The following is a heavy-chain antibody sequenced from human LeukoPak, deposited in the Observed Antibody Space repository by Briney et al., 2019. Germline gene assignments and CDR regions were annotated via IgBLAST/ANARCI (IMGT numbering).Heavy chain of an antibody. Sequence: AGGSLRLSCAASGFTFSSYGMHGVRQAPGKGLEWVAFIRYDGSNKYYADSVKGRFTISRDNSKNTLYLQMNSLRAEDTAVYYCAKAQPGSIAVAGTSDYWGQGTLVTVSS. CDR3: AKAQPGSIAVAGTSDY. CDR2: IRYDGSNK. D-gene: IGHD6-19*01. CDR1: GFTFSSYG. V-gene: IGHV3-30*02. J-gene: IGHJ4*02.